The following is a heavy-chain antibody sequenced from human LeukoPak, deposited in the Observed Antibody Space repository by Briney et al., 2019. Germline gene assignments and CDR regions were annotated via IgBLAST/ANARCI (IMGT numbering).Heavy chain of an antibody. D-gene: IGHD3-22*01. CDR3: ARAHPRYYYDSSGYKTDAFDI. V-gene: IGHV1-8*03. CDR2: MNPNSGNT. Sequence: GASVKVSCKASGYTFTSYDINWVRQATGQGLEWMGWMNPNSGNTGYAQKFQGRVTITRNTSISTAYMELSSLRSEDTAVYYCARAHPRYYYDSSGYKTDAFDIWGQGTMVTVSS. CDR1: GYTFTSYD. J-gene: IGHJ3*02.